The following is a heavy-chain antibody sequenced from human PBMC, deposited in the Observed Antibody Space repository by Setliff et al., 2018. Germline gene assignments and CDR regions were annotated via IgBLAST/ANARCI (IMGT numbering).Heavy chain of an antibody. CDR1: GDSISSRRNY. CDR2: IYTSWST. Sequence: ASETLSLTCTVSGDSISSRRNYWGWFRQPAGKELEWIGQIYTSWSTNYNPSLKSRVTISLDTSKNQFSLSLTSVTAEDTAVYYCARGVMIVTDYMDVWGKGTTVTVSS. CDR3: ARGVMIVTDYMDV. D-gene: IGHD3-22*01. J-gene: IGHJ6*03. V-gene: IGHV4-61*09.